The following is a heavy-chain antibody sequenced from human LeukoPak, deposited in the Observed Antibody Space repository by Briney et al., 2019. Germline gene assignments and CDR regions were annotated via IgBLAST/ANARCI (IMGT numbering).Heavy chain of an antibody. CDR1: GYTFTGYY. J-gene: IGHJ4*02. CDR3: ARDCSSTSCYDY. Sequence: ASVTVSCKASGYTFTGYYMHWVRQAPGQGLEWMGWISAYNGNTNYAQKLQGRVTMTTDTSTSTAYMELRSLRSDDTAVYYCARDCSSTSCYDYWGQGTLVTVSS. D-gene: IGHD2-2*01. CDR2: ISAYNGNT. V-gene: IGHV1-18*04.